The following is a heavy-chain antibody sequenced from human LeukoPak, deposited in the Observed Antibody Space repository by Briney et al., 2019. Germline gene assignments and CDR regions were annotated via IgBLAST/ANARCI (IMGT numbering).Heavy chain of an antibody. J-gene: IGHJ4*02. CDR3: ARERTYYYDSSGYSY. CDR1: GFTFSSYA. Sequence: GGSLRLSCAASGFTFSSYAMSWVRQAPGKGLEWVSSISSSSSYIYYADSVKGRFTISRDNAKNSLYLQMNSLRAEDTAVYYCARERTYYYDSSGYSYWGQGTLVTVSS. V-gene: IGHV3-21*01. CDR2: ISSSSSYI. D-gene: IGHD3-22*01.